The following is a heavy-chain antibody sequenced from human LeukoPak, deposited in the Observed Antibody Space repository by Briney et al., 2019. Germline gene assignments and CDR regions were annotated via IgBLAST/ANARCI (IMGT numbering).Heavy chain of an antibody. J-gene: IGHJ4*02. CDR2: INHSGST. CDR3: ARAGRIQLICDY. CDR1: GGSSSGYY. V-gene: IGHV4-34*01. D-gene: IGHD5-18*01. Sequence: PSETLSLTCAVYGGSSSGYYWSWIRQPPGKGLEWIGEINHSGSTNYNPSLKSRVTISVDTSKNQFSLKLSSVTAADTAVYYCARAGRIQLICDYWGQGTLVTVSS.